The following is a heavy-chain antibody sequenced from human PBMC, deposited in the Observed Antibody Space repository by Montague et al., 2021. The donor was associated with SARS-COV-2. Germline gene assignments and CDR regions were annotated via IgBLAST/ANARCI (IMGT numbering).Heavy chain of an antibody. CDR3: AGERSGSDVFDL. CDR2: VYDTGST. J-gene: IGHJ3*01. CDR1: GASITSES. D-gene: IGHD6-19*01. Sequence: SETLSLTCSVSGASITSESWVWTWQTPGGGLQWIAYVYDTGSTGYHPSLRSRTTIAVATSKNQLPLNVRAMTAADTAVYFCAGERSGSDVFDLWGQGTSVTVS. V-gene: IGHV4-59*01.